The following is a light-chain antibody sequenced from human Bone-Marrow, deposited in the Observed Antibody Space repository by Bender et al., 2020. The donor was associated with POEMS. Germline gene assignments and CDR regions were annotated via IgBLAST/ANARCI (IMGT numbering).Light chain of an antibody. Sequence: QSALTQPPSASGSPGQSVTISCTGTSSDVGGHDFVCWYQQRPGKAPKLMIYDVTKRPAGVPDRFSGSKSGNTASLTISGLQAEDEADYYCSSYSSSSTSVFGGGTKLTVL. CDR2: DVT. CDR1: SSDVGGHDF. J-gene: IGLJ2*01. CDR3: SSYSSSSTSV. V-gene: IGLV2-8*01.